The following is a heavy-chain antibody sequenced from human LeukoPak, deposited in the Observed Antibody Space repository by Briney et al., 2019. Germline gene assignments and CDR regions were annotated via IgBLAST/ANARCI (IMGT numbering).Heavy chain of an antibody. CDR1: GFTFSSYE. J-gene: IGHJ5*02. D-gene: IGHD6-6*01. CDR2: INSSGSTI. Sequence: GGSLRLSCAASGFTFSSYEMNWVRQAPGKGPEWVSYINSSGSTIYYADSVKGRFTISRDNAKNSLYLQMSSLRAEDTAVYYCARARIHPNWFDPWGQGTLVTVSS. CDR3: ARARIHPNWFDP. V-gene: IGHV3-48*03.